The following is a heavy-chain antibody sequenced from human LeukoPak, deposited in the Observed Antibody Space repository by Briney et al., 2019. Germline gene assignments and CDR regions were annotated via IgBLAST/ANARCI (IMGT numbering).Heavy chain of an antibody. D-gene: IGHD3-16*01. J-gene: IGHJ4*02. CDR2: IKQDGNKK. V-gene: IGHV3-7*01. CDR1: GFNFSSYW. CDR3: ARDLVGGDY. Sequence: GGSLRLSCAASGFNFSSYWMSWVRQAPGKGLEWMANIKQDGNKKYYVDSVKGRFTISRDNAKNSLYLQMKRLRAEDTAVYYCARDLVGGDYWGQGTLVTVSS.